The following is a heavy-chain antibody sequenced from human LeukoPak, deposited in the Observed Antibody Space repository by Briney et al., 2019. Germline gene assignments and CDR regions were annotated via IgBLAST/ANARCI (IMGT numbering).Heavy chain of an antibody. D-gene: IGHD5-18*01. CDR3: ARIVYSYGYGLYYYYMDV. Sequence: SGPALVKPTQTLTLTCTFSGFSLSTSGMCVSWIRQPPGKALEWLARIDWDDDKYYSTSLKTRLTISKDTSKNQVVLTMTNMDPVDTATYYCARIVYSYGYGLYYYYMDVWGKGTTVTVSS. V-gene: IGHV2-70*11. CDR1: GFSLSTSGMC. CDR2: IDWDDDK. J-gene: IGHJ6*03.